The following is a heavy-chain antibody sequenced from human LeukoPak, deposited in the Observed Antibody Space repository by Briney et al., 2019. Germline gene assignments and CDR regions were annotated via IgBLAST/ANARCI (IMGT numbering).Heavy chain of an antibody. CDR3: ARRNAYYDFWSGTNWFDP. CDR1: GGSISSGSYY. CDR2: IYYNGST. J-gene: IGHJ5*02. Sequence: PSETLSLTCTVSGGSISSGSYYWSWIRQPPGKGLEWIGYIYYNGSTNYNPSLKSRVTISVDTSKNQFSLKLSSVTAADTAVYYCARRNAYYDFWSGTNWFDPWGQGTLVTVSS. D-gene: IGHD3-3*01. V-gene: IGHV4-61*01.